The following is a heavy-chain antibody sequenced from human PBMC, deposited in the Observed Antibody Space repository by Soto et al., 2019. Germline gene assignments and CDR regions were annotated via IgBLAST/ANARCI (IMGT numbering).Heavy chain of an antibody. V-gene: IGHV3-23*01. CDR3: AKAPGYCSGGSCYWYIDL. CDR2: ISGSGGST. Sequence: LRLSCAASGFTFSSYAMSWVRQAPGKGLEWVSGISGSGGSTYYADSVKGRFTISRDNSKNTLYLQVSSLRAEDTAVYYCAKAPGYCSGGSCYWYIDLWGRGTLVTVSS. D-gene: IGHD2-15*01. J-gene: IGHJ2*01. CDR1: GFTFSSYA.